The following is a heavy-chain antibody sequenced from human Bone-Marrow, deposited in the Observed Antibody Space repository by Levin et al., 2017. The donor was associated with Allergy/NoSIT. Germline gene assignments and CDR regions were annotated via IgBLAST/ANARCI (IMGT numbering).Heavy chain of an antibody. CDR2: ISGSGVTI. CDR1: GFDFSRYS. J-gene: IGHJ5*02. Sequence: LSLTCAASGFDFSRYSMNWVRQAPGKGLEWLSFISGSGVTIFYADSVKGRFTISRDNVKESLYLQLDSLEDDDTAVYYCAREAVVENWFDPWGQGTLVTVAS. D-gene: IGHD2-21*01. V-gene: IGHV3-48*02. CDR3: AREAVVENWFDP.